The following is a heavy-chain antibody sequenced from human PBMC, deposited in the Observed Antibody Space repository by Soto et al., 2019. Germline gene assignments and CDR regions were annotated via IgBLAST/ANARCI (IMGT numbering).Heavy chain of an antibody. CDR2: ISAYNGNT. J-gene: IGHJ4*02. CDR3: AKDGWGVSGYDYGRHFDY. CDR1: GYTFTSYG. Sequence: ASVKVSCKASGYTFTSYGISWVRQAPGQGLEWMGWISAYNGNTNYVQKLQGRVTMTTDTSTNTAYMELRRLRSDDTAVYYCAKDGWGVSGYDYGRHFDYWGQGTLVTVSS. D-gene: IGHD5-12*01. V-gene: IGHV1-18*01.